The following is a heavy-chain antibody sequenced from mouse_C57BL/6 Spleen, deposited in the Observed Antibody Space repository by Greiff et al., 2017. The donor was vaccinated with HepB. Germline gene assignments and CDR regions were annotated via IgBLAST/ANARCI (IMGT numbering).Heavy chain of an antibody. J-gene: IGHJ1*03. V-gene: IGHV1-26*01. CDR1: GYTFTDYY. Sequence: EVQLQQSGPELVKPGASVKISCKASGYTFTDYYMNWVKQSHGKSLEWIGDINPNNGGTSYNQKFKGKATLTVDKSSSTAYMELRSLTSEDSAVYYCASYGSGYWYFDVWGTGTTVTVSS. CDR3: ASYGSGYWYFDV. D-gene: IGHD1-1*01. CDR2: INPNNGGT.